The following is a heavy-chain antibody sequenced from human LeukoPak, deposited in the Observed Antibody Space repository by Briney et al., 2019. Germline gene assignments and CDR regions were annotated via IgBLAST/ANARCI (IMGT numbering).Heavy chain of an antibody. CDR1: GFTFSSYS. V-gene: IGHV3-21*01. Sequence: PGGSLRLSCAASGFTFSSYSMNWVRQAPGMGLEWVSSISSSSSYIYYADSVKGRFTISRDNAKNSLYLQMNSLRAEDTAVYYCAREAPNYYGSGLGDWFDPWGQGTLVTVSS. CDR3: AREAPNYYGSGLGDWFDP. D-gene: IGHD3-10*01. J-gene: IGHJ5*02. CDR2: ISSSSSYI.